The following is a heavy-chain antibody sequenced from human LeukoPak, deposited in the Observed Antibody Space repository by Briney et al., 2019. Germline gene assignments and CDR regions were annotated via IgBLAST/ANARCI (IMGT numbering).Heavy chain of an antibody. CDR2: IIPIFGTA. J-gene: IGHJ6*03. Sequence: SVKVSCKASGGTFSSYAISWVRQAPGQGLEWMGGIIPIFGTANYAQKFQGRVTITADESTSSAYMELTSLRSEDTAVYYCARAPDSFGSGSFQTLYYYYYMDVWGKGTTVTVSS. V-gene: IGHV1-69*13. CDR3: ARAPDSFGSGSFQTLYYYYYMDV. CDR1: GGTFSSYA. D-gene: IGHD3-10*01.